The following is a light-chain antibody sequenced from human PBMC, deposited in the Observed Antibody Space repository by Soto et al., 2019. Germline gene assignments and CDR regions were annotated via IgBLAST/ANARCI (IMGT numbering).Light chain of an antibody. CDR2: AAS. Sequence: DIQMTQSPSSLSASVGDRVTITCRASQSIAIYLNWYQQRPGKAPKLLIYAASSLHSGVPSRFSGSGSGTEFTLTISSLQPDDFATYYCQQYKSYWTFGQGTKVDIK. CDR3: QQYKSYWT. J-gene: IGKJ1*01. CDR1: QSIAIY. V-gene: IGKV1-16*01.